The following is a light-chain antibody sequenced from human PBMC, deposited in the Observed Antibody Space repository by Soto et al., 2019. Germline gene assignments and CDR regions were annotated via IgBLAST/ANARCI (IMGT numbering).Light chain of an antibody. V-gene: IGKV3-11*01. CDR3: QQYGGSPT. CDR2: GAS. J-gene: IGKJ4*01. Sequence: IVLTQSPATLSLSPGERATLSCRASQSVSSNLAWYQQKPGQAPRLLIYGASTRATGIPARFSGSGSGTDFTLTISSLEPEDFAVYYCQQYGGSPTFGGGTKVDIK. CDR1: QSVSSN.